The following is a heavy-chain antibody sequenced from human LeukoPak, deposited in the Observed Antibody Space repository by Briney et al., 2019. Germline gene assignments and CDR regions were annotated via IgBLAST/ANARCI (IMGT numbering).Heavy chain of an antibody. D-gene: IGHD7-27*01. V-gene: IGHV1-8*01. Sequence: ASVNVSCKASGYTFTSFDFNWVRQATGQGLEWMGWMKSNNGHTGYAQKFQGRVTMTRDTSISTAYMELSSLTFEDTAVYYCARGPPNWGMVGYWGQGTLVTVSS. CDR3: ARGPPNWGMVGY. CDR2: MKSNNGHT. J-gene: IGHJ4*02. CDR1: GYTFTSFD.